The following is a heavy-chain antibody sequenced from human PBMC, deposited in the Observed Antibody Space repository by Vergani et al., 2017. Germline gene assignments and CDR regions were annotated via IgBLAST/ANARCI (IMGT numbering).Heavy chain of an antibody. J-gene: IGHJ6*03. D-gene: IGHD2-2*01. CDR2: ISYDGSNK. V-gene: IGHV3-30*01. CDR1: GFTFSSYA. CDR3: ARDPRTYCXSTSCSSGAYYYYYMDV. Sequence: QVQLVESGGGVVQPGRSLRLSCAASGFTFSSYAMHWVRQAPGKGLEWVAVISYDGSNKYYADSVKGRFTISRDNSKNTLYLQMNSLRAEDTAVYYCARDPRTYCXSTSCSSGAYYYYYMDVWGKGTTVTVSS.